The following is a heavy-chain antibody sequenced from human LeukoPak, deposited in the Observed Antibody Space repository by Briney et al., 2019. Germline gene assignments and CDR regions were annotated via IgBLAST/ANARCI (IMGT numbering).Heavy chain of an antibody. CDR2: INPTSGAT. J-gene: IGHJ3*01. Sequence: HGASVNVSCKASGYXFTDYYMHWVREAPGQGLDWVGWINPTSGATNYAQKFQGRVTMNRDTSNNTSYMELSRLRSDDTAVYYCAREFRTTTWSFDAFDLWGQGTMVTVSS. CDR3: AREFRTTTWSFDAFDL. CDR1: GYXFTDYY. D-gene: IGHD1/OR15-1a*01. V-gene: IGHV1-2*02.